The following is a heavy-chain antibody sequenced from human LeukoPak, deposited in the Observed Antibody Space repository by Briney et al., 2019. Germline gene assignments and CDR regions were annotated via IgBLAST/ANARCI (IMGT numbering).Heavy chain of an antibody. Sequence: PGGSLRLSCAVSGFTFSSYSMNWVRQAPGKGLVWLSYISGSSDSIYYADSVKGRFTISRDNVQNSLYLQMNSLRAEDTAIYYCARDDSTSWYQEYWGQGTLVTVSS. J-gene: IGHJ4*02. CDR2: ISGSSDSI. CDR1: GFTFSSYS. CDR3: ARDDSTSWYQEY. V-gene: IGHV3-48*04. D-gene: IGHD6-13*01.